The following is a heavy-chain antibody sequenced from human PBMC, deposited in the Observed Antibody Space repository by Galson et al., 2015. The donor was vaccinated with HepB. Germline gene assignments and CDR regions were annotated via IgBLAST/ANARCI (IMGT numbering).Heavy chain of an antibody. D-gene: IGHD3-10*01. V-gene: IGHV3-33*01. Sequence: SLRLSCAASGFTFSNYGMHWVRQAPGKGLEWVAFIWNDGSNKYYADSVKGRITISRDNSKNTLYLQMDSLRVEDTAVYYCARDEGYRGSGDAIDYWGQGTLVTVSS. CDR3: ARDEGYRGSGDAIDY. CDR1: GFTFSNYG. J-gene: IGHJ4*02. CDR2: IWNDGSNK.